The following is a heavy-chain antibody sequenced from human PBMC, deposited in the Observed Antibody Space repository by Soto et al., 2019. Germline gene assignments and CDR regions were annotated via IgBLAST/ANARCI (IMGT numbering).Heavy chain of an antibody. CDR3: ARDLGSGYDMGDLWFDP. J-gene: IGHJ5*02. Sequence: QVQLVQSGAEVKKPGASVKVSCKASGYTFTSYGISWVRQAPGQGLEWMGWISAYNGNTNYAQKLQGRVTMTTDTSTSIAYMELRSLRSDDTAVYYCARDLGSGYDMGDLWFDPWGQGTLVTVSS. CDR1: GYTFTSYG. D-gene: IGHD5-12*01. V-gene: IGHV1-18*01. CDR2: ISAYNGNT.